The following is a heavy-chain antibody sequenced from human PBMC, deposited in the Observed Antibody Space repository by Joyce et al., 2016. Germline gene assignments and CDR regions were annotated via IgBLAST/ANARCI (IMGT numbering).Heavy chain of an antibody. J-gene: IGHJ4*02. CDR2: ITDNGNNK. CDR1: GFSFNAYA. CDR3: ARDPSQWGFSYGNLDF. Sequence: QVQLVESGAGVVQPGRSLRLSCAASGFSFNAYAVHWVRRARGKWREGVAVITDNGNNKHYGDPMKGRFTISRDNSKNTAYLQMNSLTIDYTAVYYCARDPSQWGFSYGNLDFWGQGTLVMVSS. V-gene: IGHV3-30-3*01. D-gene: IGHD5-18*01.